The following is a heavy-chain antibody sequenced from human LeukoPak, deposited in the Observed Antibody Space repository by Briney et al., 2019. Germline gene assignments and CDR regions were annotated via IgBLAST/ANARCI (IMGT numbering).Heavy chain of an antibody. CDR1: GXTFSNAW. CDR2: IKSKTDGGTT. J-gene: IGHJ5*02. V-gene: IGHV3-15*01. D-gene: IGHD5-12*01. Sequence: PGGSLRLSWAASGXTFSNAWMSWVRKSPGKGLESVGRIKSKTDGGTTDYAAPVKGRFTISRDDSKNTLYLQMNSLKTEDTAVYYCTTDDIYNPWGQGTLVTVSS. CDR3: TTDDIYNP.